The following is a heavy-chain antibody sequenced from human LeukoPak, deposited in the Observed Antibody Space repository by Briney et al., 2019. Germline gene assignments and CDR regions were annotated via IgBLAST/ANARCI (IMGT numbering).Heavy chain of an antibody. CDR1: GFTFSSYE. Sequence: PGGSLRLSCAASGFTFSSYEMNWVRQAPGKGLEWVSYISSSGSTIYYADSVKGRFTISRDNAKSSLYLQMNSLRAEDTAVYYCTRPRADDYGSNDYWGQGTLVTVSS. D-gene: IGHD4-17*01. J-gene: IGHJ4*02. CDR3: TRPRADDYGSNDY. CDR2: ISSSGSTI. V-gene: IGHV3-48*03.